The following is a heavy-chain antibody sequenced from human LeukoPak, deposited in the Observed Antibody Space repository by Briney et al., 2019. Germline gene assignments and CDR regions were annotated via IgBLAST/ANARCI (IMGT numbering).Heavy chain of an antibody. CDR2: INHSGST. V-gene: IGHV4-34*01. Sequence: SETLSLTCAVYGGSFSGYYWSWIRQPPGKGLEWIGEINHSGSTNYNPSLKSRVTISVDTSKSQFSLKLSSVTAADTAVYYCARDPRRNYYDSSGYQNDAFDIWGQGTLVTVSS. CDR3: ARDPRRNYYDSSGYQNDAFDI. D-gene: IGHD3-22*01. J-gene: IGHJ3*02. CDR1: GGSFSGYY.